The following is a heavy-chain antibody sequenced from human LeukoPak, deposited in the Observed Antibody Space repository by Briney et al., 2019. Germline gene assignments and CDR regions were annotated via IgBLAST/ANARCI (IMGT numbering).Heavy chain of an antibody. CDR3: AKDLREPTNYYFDY. CDR1: GFTLSSYG. D-gene: IGHD1-26*01. Sequence: AGSLRLACAASGFTLSSYGMHWVRQAPGKGLEWVAFIRYDGSNKYYADSVKGRFTISRDNSKNTLYLQMNSLRAEDTAVYYTAKDLREPTNYYFDYWGQRTPLTVSS. V-gene: IGHV3-30*02. J-gene: IGHJ4*02. CDR2: IRYDGSNK.